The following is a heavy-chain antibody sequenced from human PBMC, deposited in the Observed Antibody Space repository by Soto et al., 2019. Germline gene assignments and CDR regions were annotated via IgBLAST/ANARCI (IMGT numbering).Heavy chain of an antibody. Sequence: EVQLLESGGDLVQPGGSLRLSCAASGFTFSNYAMGWVRQAPGKGLEWISGIVNSGGSTFYAESVKGRFTISRDNSKNTLYLQMNSLRAEDTAVYYCAKDYPETPAPGNYWGQGTLVTVSS. J-gene: IGHJ4*02. CDR2: IVNSGGST. CDR3: AKDYPETPAPGNY. D-gene: IGHD6-13*01. V-gene: IGHV3-23*01. CDR1: GFTFSNYA.